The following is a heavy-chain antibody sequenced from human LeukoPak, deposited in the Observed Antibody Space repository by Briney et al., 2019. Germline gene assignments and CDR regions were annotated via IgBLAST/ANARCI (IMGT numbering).Heavy chain of an antibody. Sequence: SETLSLTCAVYGGSFSGYYWSCIRQPPGKGLEWIGEINHSGSTNYNPSLKGRVTISVDTSKNQFSLKLSSVTAADTAVYYCAIAVAGYFDYWGQGTLVTVSS. V-gene: IGHV4-34*01. D-gene: IGHD6-19*01. J-gene: IGHJ4*02. CDR2: INHSGST. CDR1: GGSFSGYY. CDR3: AIAVAGYFDY.